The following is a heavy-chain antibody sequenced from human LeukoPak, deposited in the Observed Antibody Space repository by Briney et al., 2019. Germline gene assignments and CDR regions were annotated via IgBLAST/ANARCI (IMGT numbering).Heavy chain of an antibody. J-gene: IGHJ3*02. Sequence: GGSLRLSCAASGFTFSSYAMSWVRQAPGKGLEWVSAISGSGGSTYYADSVKGRFTISRDNSKNTLYLQMNSLRAEDTAVYYCAKDFCSSTSCPPPAFDIWGQGTMVTVSS. CDR1: GFTFSSYA. D-gene: IGHD2-2*01. V-gene: IGHV3-23*01. CDR2: ISGSGGST. CDR3: AKDFCSSTSCPPPAFDI.